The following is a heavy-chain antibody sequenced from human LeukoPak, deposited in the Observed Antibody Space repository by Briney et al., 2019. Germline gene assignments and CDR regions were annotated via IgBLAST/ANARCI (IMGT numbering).Heavy chain of an antibody. D-gene: IGHD3-10*01. CDR1: GFTFSSYW. V-gene: IGHV3-7*01. CDR2: IKQDGSEK. CDR3: AREGGSGSTTEDV. J-gene: IGHJ6*04. Sequence: GGSLRLSCAASGFTFSSYWMSWVRQAPGKGLEWVANIKQDGSEKYYVDSVKGRFTISRDNAKNSLYLQMNSLRAEDTAVYYCAREGGSGSTTEDVWGKGTTVTVSS.